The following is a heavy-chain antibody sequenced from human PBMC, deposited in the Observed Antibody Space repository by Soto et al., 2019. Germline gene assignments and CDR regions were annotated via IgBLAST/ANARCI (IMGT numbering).Heavy chain of an antibody. J-gene: IGHJ4*02. V-gene: IGHV3-53*01. Sequence: GGSLRLSCAASGFTVSSNYMSWVRQAPGKGLEWVSVIYSGGSTYYADSVKGRFTISRDNSKNTLYLQMNSLRAEDTAVYYCARHHSSGWFSKRDYWGQGTLVTVSS. CDR1: GFTVSSNY. CDR2: IYSGGST. CDR3: ARHHSSGWFSKRDY. D-gene: IGHD6-19*01.